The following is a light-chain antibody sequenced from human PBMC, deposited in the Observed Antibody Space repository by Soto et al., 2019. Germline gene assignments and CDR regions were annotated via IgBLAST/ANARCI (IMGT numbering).Light chain of an antibody. CDR1: QSVSSNY. CDR3: HQYDSIVQT. V-gene: IGKV3-20*01. Sequence: EIVLTQSPGTLSLSPVERATLSFRASQSVSSNYLAWYQQKPGQAPRLLIYGASSRATGIPDRFSGSGSGTDFTLTISRLEPEDFAVYYCHQYDSIVQTFGQGTKVDIK. CDR2: GAS. J-gene: IGKJ1*01.